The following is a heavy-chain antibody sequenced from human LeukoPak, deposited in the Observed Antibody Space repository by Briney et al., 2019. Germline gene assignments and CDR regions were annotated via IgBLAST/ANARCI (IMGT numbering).Heavy chain of an antibody. J-gene: IGHJ1*01. CDR2: LFYSGNT. Sequence: SETLSLTCTVSGGSISSYYWSWIRQPPGKGLEWIGYLFYSGNTNSNPSLKSRVTISADTSKNQFSLRLNFVTAADTAVYYCGRVRTGNTGSPEYFEDWGQGTLVTVSS. CDR3: GRVRTGNTGSPEYFED. D-gene: IGHD5-12*01. CDR1: GGSISSYY. V-gene: IGHV4-59*01.